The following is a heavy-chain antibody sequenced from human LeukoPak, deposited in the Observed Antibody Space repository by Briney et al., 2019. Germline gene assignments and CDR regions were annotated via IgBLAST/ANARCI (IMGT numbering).Heavy chain of an antibody. V-gene: IGHV1-69*06. Sequence: SVKVSCKASGGTFISYAISWVRQAPGQGLEWMGGIIPIFGTANYAQKFQGRVTITADKSTSTAYMELSSLRSEDTAVYYCARARDGYNANDYWGQGTLVTVSS. CDR3: ARARDGYNANDY. J-gene: IGHJ4*02. CDR1: GGTFISYA. CDR2: IIPIFGTA. D-gene: IGHD5-24*01.